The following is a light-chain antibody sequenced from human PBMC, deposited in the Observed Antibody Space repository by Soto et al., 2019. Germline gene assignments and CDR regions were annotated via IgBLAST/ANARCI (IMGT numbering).Light chain of an antibody. J-gene: IGLJ2*01. CDR3: QTWDTGIQV. Sequence: QPVLTQSPSASASLGASVKLTCTLSSGHSSYVIAWHQQQPEKGPRYLMKLYSDGSHRKGDASPDRFSGSSSGAERYLTISGLQSEDEADYYCQTWDTGIQVFGGGTKVTVL. CDR1: SGHSSYV. CDR2: LYSDGSH. V-gene: IGLV4-69*01.